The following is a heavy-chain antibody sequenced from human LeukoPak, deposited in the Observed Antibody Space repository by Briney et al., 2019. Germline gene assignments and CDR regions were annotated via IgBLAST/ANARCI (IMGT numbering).Heavy chain of an antibody. V-gene: IGHV4-59*01. D-gene: IGHD3-10*01. J-gene: IGHJ6*02. Sequence: SETLSLTCTVSGGSINNYYWSWIRQPPGKGLEWIGYIYYSGSTNYNPSLKSRVTISVDTSKSQFSLKLNSVTAADTAVYYCARDRISMVRGALRYYGMDVWGQGTTVTVSS. CDR3: ARDRISMVRGALRYYGMDV. CDR2: IYYSGST. CDR1: GGSINNYY.